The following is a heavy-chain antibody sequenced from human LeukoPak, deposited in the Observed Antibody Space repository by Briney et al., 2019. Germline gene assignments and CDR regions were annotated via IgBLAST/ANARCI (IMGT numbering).Heavy chain of an antibody. J-gene: IGHJ4*02. Sequence: GGSLRLSCAASGFTFDGSALSWVRQVPGKGLEWVSGINWSGGRTGYADSVKGRFTISRDNAKKSLYLQMNSLRAEDTALYYCTRDRGSGFYYVFDSWGQGALVTVSS. D-gene: IGHD3-22*01. CDR3: TRDRGSGFYYVFDS. V-gene: IGHV3-20*04. CDR1: GFTFDGSA. CDR2: INWSGGRT.